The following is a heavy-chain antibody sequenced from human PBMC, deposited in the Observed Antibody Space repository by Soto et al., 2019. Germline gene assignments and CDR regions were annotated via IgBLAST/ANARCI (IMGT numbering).Heavy chain of an antibody. D-gene: IGHD6-13*01. J-gene: IGHJ5*02. CDR3: ARQGIAAPSFWFDP. V-gene: IGHV4-39*01. CDR2: IYYSGST. Sequence: SETLSLTCTVSGGSISSSSYYWGWIRQPPGKGLEWIGSIYYSGSTYYNPSLKSRVTISVDTSKNQFSLKLSSVTAADTAVYYCARQGIAAPSFWFDPWGQGTLVTVSS. CDR1: GGSISSSSYY.